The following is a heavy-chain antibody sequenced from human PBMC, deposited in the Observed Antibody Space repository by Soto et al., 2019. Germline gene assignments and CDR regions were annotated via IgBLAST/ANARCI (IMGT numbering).Heavy chain of an antibody. CDR2: IWYDGSNK. CDR3: ARVFNNFGWELRY. V-gene: IGHV3-33*01. D-gene: IGHD2-15*01. Sequence: QVQLVESGGGVVQPGRSLRLSCAASGFTFSSYGMHWVRQAPGKGLEWVAVIWYDGSNKYYADSVKGRFTISRDNSKNTLYLQMNSLRAEDTAVYYCARVFNNFGWELRYWGQGTLVTVSS. J-gene: IGHJ4*02. CDR1: GFTFSSYG.